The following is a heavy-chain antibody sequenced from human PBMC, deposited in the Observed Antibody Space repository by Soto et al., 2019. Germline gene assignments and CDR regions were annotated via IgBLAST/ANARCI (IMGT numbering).Heavy chain of an antibody. CDR1: GGTFSSYA. V-gene: IGHV1-69*13. CDR3: ARVRGCSGGSCYSSYYYYYGMDV. D-gene: IGHD2-15*01. Sequence: SVKVSCKASGGTFSSYAISWVRQAPGQGLEWMGGIIPIFGTANYAQKFQGRVTITADESTSTAYMELSSLRSEDTAVYYCARVRGCSGGSCYSSYYYYYGMDVWGQGTTVTVSS. J-gene: IGHJ6*02. CDR2: IIPIFGTA.